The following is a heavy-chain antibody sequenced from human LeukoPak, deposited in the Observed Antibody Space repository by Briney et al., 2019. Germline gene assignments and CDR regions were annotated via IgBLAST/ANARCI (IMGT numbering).Heavy chain of an antibody. Sequence: GGSLRLSCAASGFTFSSYAMSWVRQAPGKGLEWVPAISGSGGSTYYADSVKGRFTISRDNSKNTLYLQMNSLRAEDTAVYYCAKDTYDFWSGTKIDAFDIWGQGTMVTVSS. CDR1: GFTFSSYA. J-gene: IGHJ3*02. V-gene: IGHV3-23*01. D-gene: IGHD3-3*01. CDR2: ISGSGGST. CDR3: AKDTYDFWSGTKIDAFDI.